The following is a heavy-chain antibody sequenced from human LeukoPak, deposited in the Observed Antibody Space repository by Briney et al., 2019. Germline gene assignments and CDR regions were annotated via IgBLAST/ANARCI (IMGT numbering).Heavy chain of an antibody. V-gene: IGHV3-7*01. Sequence: PGGSLRLSCAASGFTFSSYWMSWVRQAPGKGLEWVANIKQDGSEKYYVDSVKGRFTTSRDNAKNSLYLQMNSLRAEDTAVYYCARVRYCSGGSCYSFDYWGQGTLVTVSS. CDR3: ARVRYCSGGSCYSFDY. D-gene: IGHD2-15*01. J-gene: IGHJ4*02. CDR2: IKQDGSEK. CDR1: GFTFSSYW.